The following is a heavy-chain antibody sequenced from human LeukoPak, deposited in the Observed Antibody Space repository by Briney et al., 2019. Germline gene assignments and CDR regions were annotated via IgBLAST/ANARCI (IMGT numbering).Heavy chain of an antibody. CDR1: GGSISGHY. V-gene: IGHV4-59*11. CDR3: ARFGVDYDMDV. D-gene: IGHD3-16*01. CDR2: IHYTGKP. Sequence: KTSETLSLTCSVSGGSISGHYWTWIRQPPGKGLECIGQIHYTGKPDYNPSLKSRITISVDTSKNQVSLQVSSVTAADSAIYYCARFGVDYDMDVWGHGTTVTVFS. J-gene: IGHJ6*02.